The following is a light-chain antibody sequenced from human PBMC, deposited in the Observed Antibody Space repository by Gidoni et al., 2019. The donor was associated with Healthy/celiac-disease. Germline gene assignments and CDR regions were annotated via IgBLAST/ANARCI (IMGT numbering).Light chain of an antibody. Sequence: SSELTQDPAVSVALGQTVRITCQGDSLRSYYASWYQQKPGQAPVLVIYGKNNRPSGIPDRSSGSSSGNTASLTITGSQAEDEADYYCNSRDSSGNCFGTGTKVTVL. V-gene: IGLV3-19*01. CDR3: NSRDSSGNC. J-gene: IGLJ1*01. CDR1: SLRSYY. CDR2: GKN.